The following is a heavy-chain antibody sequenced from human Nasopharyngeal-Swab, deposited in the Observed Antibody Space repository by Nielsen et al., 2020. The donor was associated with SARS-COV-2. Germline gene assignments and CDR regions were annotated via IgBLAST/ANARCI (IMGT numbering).Heavy chain of an antibody. J-gene: IGHJ4*02. CDR1: GFSVSDTY. V-gene: IGHV3-53*01. Sequence: GGSLRLSCAASGFSVSDTYMTWVRQAPGKGLEWVSVIYNGGNTYYADSVKGRFTLSRDTSKNTVYLQMNNLRVDDTGVYYCGGAHYRWDEVWGQGSLVTVSS. CDR3: GGAHYRWDEV. D-gene: IGHD1-26*01. CDR2: IYNGGNT.